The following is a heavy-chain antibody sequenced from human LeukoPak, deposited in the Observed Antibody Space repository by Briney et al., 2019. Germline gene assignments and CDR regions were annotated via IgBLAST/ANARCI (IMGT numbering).Heavy chain of an antibody. Sequence: SVKVSCKASGGTFSSYAISWVRQAPGQGLEWMGRIIPILGIANYAQKFQGRVTITADKSTTTAYMELSRLRSEDTAVYSCARAPGYCSGGSCYRHSTLFDYWGQGTLVTVSS. D-gene: IGHD2-15*01. V-gene: IGHV1-69*04. CDR2: IIPILGIA. CDR3: ARAPGYCSGGSCYRHSTLFDY. J-gene: IGHJ4*02. CDR1: GGTFSSYA.